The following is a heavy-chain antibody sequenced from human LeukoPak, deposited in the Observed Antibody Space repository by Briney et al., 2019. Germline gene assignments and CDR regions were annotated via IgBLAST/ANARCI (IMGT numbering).Heavy chain of an antibody. CDR1: GGSFSGYY. CDR2: INHSGST. V-gene: IGHV4-34*01. D-gene: IGHD3-22*01. J-gene: IGHJ4*02. Sequence: SETLSLTCAVYGGSFSGYYWSWIRQPPGKGLEWIGEINHSGSTNYNPSLKSRVTISVDTSKNQFSLELSSVTAADTAVYYCARGGRGYYDSSGSYDYWGQGTLVTVSS. CDR3: ARGGRGYYDSSGSYDY.